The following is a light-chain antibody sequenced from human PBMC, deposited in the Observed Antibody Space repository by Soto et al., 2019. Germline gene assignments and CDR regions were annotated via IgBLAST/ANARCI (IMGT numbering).Light chain of an antibody. CDR1: QSVSSY. CDR2: GAS. V-gene: IGKV3-11*01. CDR3: QKRHSGWT. J-gene: IGKJ1*01. Sequence: EIILTQSPATLSLSPGERVTLSCRASQSVSSYLAWYQQKPGQAPRLLIYGASNRATGIPARLSGSGSGTDFTLTISSLAPEDFAVYYCQKRHSGWTFGRGTTADIK.